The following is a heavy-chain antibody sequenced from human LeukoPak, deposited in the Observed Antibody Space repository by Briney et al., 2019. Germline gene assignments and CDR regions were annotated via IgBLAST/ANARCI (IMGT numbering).Heavy chain of an antibody. CDR3: ARALAAYYYYYMDV. J-gene: IGHJ6*03. Sequence: ASVKVSCKASGYTFTSYGISWVRQAPGQGLEWMGGIIPIFGTANYAQKFQGRVTITADESTSTAYMELSSLRSEDTAVYYCARALAAYYYYYMDVWGKGTTVTVSS. CDR1: GYTFTSYG. D-gene: IGHD2-15*01. V-gene: IGHV1-69*13. CDR2: IIPIFGTA.